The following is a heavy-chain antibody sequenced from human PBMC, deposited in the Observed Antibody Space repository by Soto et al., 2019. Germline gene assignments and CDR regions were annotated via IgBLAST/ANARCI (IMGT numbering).Heavy chain of an antibody. CDR2: IYWDDDK. V-gene: IGHV2-5*02. Sequence: QITLKESGPTVVKPTETLTLTCTFSGFSLTTSGVGVGWVRQSPGKAPEWLALIYWDDDKRYSTSLKSRLTITQDTPQKLVVLTMANVDPADAATYYCSHRILCTVFGLVTTTAIYFDFWGQGTPVVVSS. J-gene: IGHJ4*02. CDR3: SHRILCTVFGLVTTTAIYFDF. CDR1: GFSLTTSGVG. D-gene: IGHD3-3*01.